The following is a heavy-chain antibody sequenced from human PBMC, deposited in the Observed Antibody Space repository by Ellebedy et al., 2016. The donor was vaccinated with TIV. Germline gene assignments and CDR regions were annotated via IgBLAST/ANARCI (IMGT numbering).Heavy chain of an antibody. Sequence: GSLRLSXAVYGGSFSGYYWSWIRQPPGKGLEWIGEINHSGSTNYNPSLKSRVTISVDTSKNQFSPKLSSVTAADTAVYYCAKDLWPPDGSYGYWGQGTLVTVSS. J-gene: IGHJ4*02. CDR2: INHSGST. V-gene: IGHV4-34*01. CDR1: GGSFSGYY. D-gene: IGHD5-18*01. CDR3: AKDLWPPDGSYGY.